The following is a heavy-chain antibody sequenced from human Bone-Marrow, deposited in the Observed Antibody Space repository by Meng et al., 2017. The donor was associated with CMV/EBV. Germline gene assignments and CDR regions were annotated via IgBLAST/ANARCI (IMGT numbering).Heavy chain of an antibody. J-gene: IGHJ4*02. V-gene: IGHV3-52*01. Sequence: GESLKISCAASGFTFSSSWMHWVCQAPEKGLEWVADIKCDGSEKYYVDSVKGRLTISRDNAKNSLYLQVNSLRDGDTAVYYCTKDDNGYTGEGGYWGQGTLVTVSS. D-gene: IGHD3-16*01. CDR3: TKDDNGYTGEGGY. CDR2: IKCDGSEK. CDR1: GFTFSSSW.